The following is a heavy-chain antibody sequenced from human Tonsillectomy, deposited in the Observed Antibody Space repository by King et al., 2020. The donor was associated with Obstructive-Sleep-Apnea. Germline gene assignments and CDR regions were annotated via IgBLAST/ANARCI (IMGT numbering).Heavy chain of an antibody. J-gene: IGHJ6*02. CDR3: ARVRCGGECYYNLDV. CDR1: GFTFGANA. V-gene: IGHV3-23*04. D-gene: IGHD2-21*01. CDR2: FSGSGGTT. Sequence: VQLVESGGDLVQPGGSLRLSCAASGFTFGANAMTWVRQAPGKGLEWVSGFSGSGGTTHYAASVKGRFTISRDNSENTLYLQMASLRAEDTAVYYCARVRCGGECYYNLDVWGQGTTVTVSS.